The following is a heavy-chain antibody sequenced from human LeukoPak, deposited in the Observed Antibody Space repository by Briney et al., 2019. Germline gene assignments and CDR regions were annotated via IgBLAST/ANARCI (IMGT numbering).Heavy chain of an antibody. CDR3: AKVSYYDFWSGYYFDY. CDR2: ISYDGSNK. V-gene: IGHV3-30*18. D-gene: IGHD3-3*01. Sequence: PGGSLRLSCAASGFTFSSYGMHWVRQAPGKGLEWVAVISYDGSNKYYADSVKGRFTISRDNSKNTLYLQMNSLRAEDTAVYYCAKVSYYDFWSGYYFDYWGQGTLVTVSS. CDR1: GFTFSSYG. J-gene: IGHJ4*02.